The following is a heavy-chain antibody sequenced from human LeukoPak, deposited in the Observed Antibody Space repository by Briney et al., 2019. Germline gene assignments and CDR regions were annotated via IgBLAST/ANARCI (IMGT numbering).Heavy chain of an antibody. D-gene: IGHD6-6*01. V-gene: IGHV3-48*04. CDR1: GFTFSTYT. Sequence: GGSLRLSCAASGFTFSTYTMNWARQAPGKGLEWVSYIGYSGSPIYYADPVKGRFSISRDTAKNSLYLQMNSLRAADTAIYYCARGGSQRPLARWGQGTLVTVSS. CDR2: IGYSGSPI. J-gene: IGHJ4*02. CDR3: ARGGSQRPLAR.